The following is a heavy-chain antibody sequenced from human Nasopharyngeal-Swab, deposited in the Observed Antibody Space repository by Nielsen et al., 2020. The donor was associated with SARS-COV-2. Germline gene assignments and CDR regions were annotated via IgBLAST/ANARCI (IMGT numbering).Heavy chain of an antibody. CDR3: AKGLGQQLVNWFDP. Sequence: GGSLRLSCAASGFTFSSYAMSWVRQAPGKGLEWVSAISGSGGSTYYADFVKGRFTISRDNSKNTLYLQMNSLRAEDTAVYYCAKGLGQQLVNWFDPWGQGTLVTVSS. V-gene: IGHV3-23*01. D-gene: IGHD6-13*01. J-gene: IGHJ5*02. CDR2: ISGSGGST. CDR1: GFTFSSYA.